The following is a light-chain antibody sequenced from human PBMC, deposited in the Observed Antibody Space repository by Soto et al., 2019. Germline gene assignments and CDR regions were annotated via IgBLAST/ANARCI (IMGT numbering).Light chain of an antibody. CDR3: QSYDSSMSGCYV. CDR1: SSNIGAGYD. V-gene: IGLV1-40*01. Sequence: QSVLTHPPSVSGAPGQRVTISCNGRSSNIGAGYDVHWYQQLPGTAPKLLSYGNSNRPSGVPDRFSGSKSGTSASLAITGLQAEDEADYYCQSYDSSMSGCYVFGTGTKRTVL. J-gene: IGLJ1*01. CDR2: GNS.